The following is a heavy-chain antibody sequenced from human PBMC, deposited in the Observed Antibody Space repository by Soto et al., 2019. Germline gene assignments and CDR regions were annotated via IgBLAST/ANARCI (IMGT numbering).Heavy chain of an antibody. V-gene: IGHV4-34*01. CDR2: INHSGST. CDR3: ATANWSHHYFDP. J-gene: IGHJ5*02. CDR1: GGSFSGYY. D-gene: IGHD1-1*01. Sequence: SETLSLTCAVYGGSFSGYYWSWLRQPPLKGLEWIGEINHSGSTNYNPSLKSRVTISVDTSKNQFSLKVTSVTAADTAVYYCATANWSHHYFDPWGQGTLVTVSS.